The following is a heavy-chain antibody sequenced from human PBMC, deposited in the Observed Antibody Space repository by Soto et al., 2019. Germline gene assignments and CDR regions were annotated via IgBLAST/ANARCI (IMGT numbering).Heavy chain of an antibody. Sequence: GESLKISCKGSGYSFTSYWISWARQMPGKGLEWMGRIDPSDSYTNYSPSFQGHVTISADKSISTAYLQWSSLRASDTAMYYCASPNRSGNGMDVWGQGTTVTVSS. CDR2: IDPSDSYT. D-gene: IGHD3-10*01. V-gene: IGHV5-10-1*01. CDR1: GYSFTSYW. CDR3: ASPNRSGNGMDV. J-gene: IGHJ6*02.